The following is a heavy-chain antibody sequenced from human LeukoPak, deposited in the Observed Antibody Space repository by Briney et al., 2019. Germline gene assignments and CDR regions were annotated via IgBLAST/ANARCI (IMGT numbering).Heavy chain of an antibody. CDR1: GGSISSYY. J-gene: IGHJ4*02. Sequence: SQTLSLTCTVSGGSISSYYCSWIRKPPRQGLEWIGYIHNSGSTNYNPSIKGRVTISVDKSKNQFSLKLGSVTDADAAVYHCGSGSGYRIENWGQGTLVTVSS. CDR2: IHNSGST. V-gene: IGHV4-59*01. CDR3: GSGSGYRIEN. D-gene: IGHD6-13*01.